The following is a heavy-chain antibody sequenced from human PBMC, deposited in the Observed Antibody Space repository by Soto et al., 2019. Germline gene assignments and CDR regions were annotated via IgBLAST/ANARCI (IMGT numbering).Heavy chain of an antibody. CDR2: IRTKAYGGTT. V-gene: IGHV3-49*04. CDR1: GFTFCDYA. CDR3: VRAPLGATPFY. D-gene: IGHD3-16*01. Sequence: RTLRLSCAFSGFTFCDYAMSWVRQAAGTGREWVGFIRTKAYGGTTEYAASVQGRFTISRDDSKSIAYLQMNSLTTEDTAAYYCVRAPLGATPFYWGQGTLVTVSS. J-gene: IGHJ4*02.